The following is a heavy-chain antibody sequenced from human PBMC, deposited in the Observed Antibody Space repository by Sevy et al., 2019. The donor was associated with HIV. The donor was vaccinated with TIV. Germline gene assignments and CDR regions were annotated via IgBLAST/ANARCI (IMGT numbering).Heavy chain of an antibody. CDR1: GGSIGSGDYS. J-gene: IGHJ4*02. V-gene: IGHV4-30-4*08. D-gene: IGHD1-1*01. CDR3: ARNGILFVGGSFFDY. CDR2: IFSSGTT. Sequence: SETLSLTCAVSGGSIGSGDYSWNWIRQPPGKCLEWIGYIFSSGTTHYNPSLTSRVAITVDTSKNQVSLRLNSVTAADTAVYYCARNGILFVGGSFFDYWGQGTLVTVSS.